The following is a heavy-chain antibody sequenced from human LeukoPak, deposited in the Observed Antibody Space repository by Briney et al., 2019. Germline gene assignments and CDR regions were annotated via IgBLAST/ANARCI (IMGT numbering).Heavy chain of an antibody. D-gene: IGHD6-19*01. V-gene: IGHV5-10-1*01. CDR3: AREAAVAAYYFDY. CDR2: IDPSDSYT. J-gene: IGHJ4*02. CDR1: GYSFTSYW. Sequence: GESLKISCKGSGYSFTSYWISWVRQMPGKGLEWMGRIDPSDSYTNYSPSFQGHVTISADKSISTAYLQWSSLKASDTAMYYCAREAAVAAYYFDYWGQGTLVTVSS.